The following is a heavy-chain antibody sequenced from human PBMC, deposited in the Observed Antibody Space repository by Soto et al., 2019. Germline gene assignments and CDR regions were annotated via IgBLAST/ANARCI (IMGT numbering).Heavy chain of an antibody. D-gene: IGHD2-2*01. Sequence: EVQLVESGGGLVQPGRSLRLSCAASGFTFDDYAMHWVRQAPGKGLEWVSGISWNSGSIGYADSVKGRFTISRDNAKNSLYLQMNSLRAEDTALYYCAKDDQDYCSSTGDWGQGTLVTVSS. CDR3: AKDDQDYCSSTGD. V-gene: IGHV3-9*01. CDR2: ISWNSGSI. CDR1: GFTFDDYA. J-gene: IGHJ4*02.